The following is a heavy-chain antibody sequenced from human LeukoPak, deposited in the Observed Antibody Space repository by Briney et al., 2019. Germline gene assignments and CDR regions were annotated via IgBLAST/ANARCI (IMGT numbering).Heavy chain of an antibody. CDR1: GYSFTSYW. D-gene: IGHD1-26*01. CDR3: ARHGYSGSYMTMGIDY. CDR2: IYPGDSDT. V-gene: IGHV5-51*01. Sequence: GESLKIPCKGSGYSFTSYWIGWVRQMPGKGLEWMGIIYPGDSDTRYSPSFQGQVTISADKSISTAYLQWSSLKASDTAMYYCARHGYSGSYMTMGIDYWGQGTLVTVSS. J-gene: IGHJ4*02.